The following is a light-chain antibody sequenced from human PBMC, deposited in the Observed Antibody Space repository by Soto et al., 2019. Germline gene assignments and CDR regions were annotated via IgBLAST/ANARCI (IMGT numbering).Light chain of an antibody. Sequence: DIQMTQSPSTLSASVGDRVTITCRASQSISTWLAWYQQKPGKAPKLLVYDGSSLESGVPSRFSGSGSGTEFTLTIISLQPDDFATYYCQQYKSYPYTFGQGTKLEIK. CDR2: DGS. J-gene: IGKJ2*01. CDR1: QSISTW. CDR3: QQYKSYPYT. V-gene: IGKV1-5*01.